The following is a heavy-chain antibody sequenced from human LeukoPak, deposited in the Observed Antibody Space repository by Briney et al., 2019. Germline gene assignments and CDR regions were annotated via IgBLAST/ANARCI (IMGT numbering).Heavy chain of an antibody. CDR1: GFTFSSDA. CDR2: ISGSGGST. CDR3: AKDPLVVVVFAFDI. V-gene: IGHV3-23*01. D-gene: IGHD2-21*01. J-gene: IGHJ3*02. Sequence: GASLRRSYAASGFTFSSDAMSWVRQAPGKGLEWVSAISGSGGSTYYADSVKGRFTISRDNSKNTLYLQMNSLRAEDTAVYYCAKDPLVVVVFAFDIWGQGTMVTVSS.